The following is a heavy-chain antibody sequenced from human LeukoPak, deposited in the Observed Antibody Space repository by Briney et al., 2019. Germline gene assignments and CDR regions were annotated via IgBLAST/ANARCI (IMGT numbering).Heavy chain of an antibody. V-gene: IGHV1-8*03. CDR1: GYTFTSYD. CDR3: AMNSGSFLFDY. D-gene: IGHD1-26*01. Sequence: GASVKVSCKASGYTFTSYDINWVRQATGQGLEWMGWMNPNSGNTGYAQKFQGRVTITRNTSISTAYMELSSLRSEDTAVYYCAMNSGSFLFDYWGQGTLATVSS. CDR2: MNPNSGNT. J-gene: IGHJ4*02.